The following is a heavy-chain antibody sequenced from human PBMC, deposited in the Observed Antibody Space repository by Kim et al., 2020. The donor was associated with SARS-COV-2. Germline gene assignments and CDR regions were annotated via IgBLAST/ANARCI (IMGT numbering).Heavy chain of an antibody. CDR1: GFTFSSYS. V-gene: IGHV3-21*01. J-gene: IGHJ4*01. CDR3: ARVGVVVPAAMD. D-gene: IGHD2-2*01. CDR2: ISSSSSYI. Sequence: GGSLRLSCAASGFTFSSYSMNWVRQAPGKGLEWVSSISSSSSYIYYADSVKGRFTISRDNAKNSLYLQMNSLRAEDTAVYYCARVGVVVPAAMDWGQGTLVTVSS.